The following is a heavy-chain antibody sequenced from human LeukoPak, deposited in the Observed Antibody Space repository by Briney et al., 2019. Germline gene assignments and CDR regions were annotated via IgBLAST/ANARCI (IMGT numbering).Heavy chain of an antibody. CDR3: ARGHY. Sequence: GGSLRLSCAASGFTFSSYEMNWVRQAPGKGLEWVANIKQDGSEKYYVDSVKGRFTISRDNAKNSLYLQMNSLRAEDTAVYYCARGHYWGQGTLVTVSS. J-gene: IGHJ4*02. V-gene: IGHV3-7*01. CDR2: IKQDGSEK. CDR1: GFTFSSYE.